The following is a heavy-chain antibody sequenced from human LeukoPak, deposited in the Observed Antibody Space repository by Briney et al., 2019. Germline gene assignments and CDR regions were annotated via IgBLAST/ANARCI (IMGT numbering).Heavy chain of an antibody. CDR1: GYTFTSYY. J-gene: IGHJ3*01. CDR2: INPSGGST. Sequence: ASVKVSCKASGYTFTSYYMHWVRQAPGQGLEWMGIINPSGGSTSYAQKFQGRVTMTRDMSTSTVYMELRSLTYDDTAVYYCARAGYCGDAGCRGGSAFDVWGQGTMVTVSS. V-gene: IGHV1-46*01. D-gene: IGHD2-21*01. CDR3: ARAGYCGDAGCRGGSAFDV.